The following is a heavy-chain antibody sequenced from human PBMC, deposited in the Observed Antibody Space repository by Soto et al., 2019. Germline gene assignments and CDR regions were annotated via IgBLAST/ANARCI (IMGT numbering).Heavy chain of an antibody. V-gene: IGHV3-23*01. J-gene: IGHJ4*02. D-gene: IGHD4-17*01. CDR3: AKNRSRVTTSWHFDY. CDR2: IHGGGNSA. Sequence: EVQLLESGGDLVQPGRSLRLSCAASGFTFSGYAMSWVRQAPGKGLEWVSVIHGGGNSAYYADSVKGRFTISRDNSKNTVYLQISSLRGEDTAVYYCAKNRSRVTTSWHFDYWGQGTLVTVSS. CDR1: GFTFSGYA.